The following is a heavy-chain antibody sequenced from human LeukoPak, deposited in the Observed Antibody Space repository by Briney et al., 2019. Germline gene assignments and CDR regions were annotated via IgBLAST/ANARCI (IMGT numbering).Heavy chain of an antibody. Sequence: ASVKVSCKVSGYTLTELSMHWVRQAPGKGLEWVGGFDPEDGETIYAQKFQGRVTMTEDTSTDTAYMELSSLRSEDTAVYYCATGLGWAGQGNWFDPWGQGILVTVSS. CDR2: FDPEDGET. CDR1: GYTLTELS. CDR3: ATGLGWAGQGNWFDP. V-gene: IGHV1-24*01. J-gene: IGHJ5*02. D-gene: IGHD6-19*01.